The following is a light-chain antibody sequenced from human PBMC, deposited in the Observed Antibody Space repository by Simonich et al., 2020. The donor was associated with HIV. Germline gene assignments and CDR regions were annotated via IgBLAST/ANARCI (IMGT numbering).Light chain of an antibody. J-gene: IGKJ1*01. Sequence: DIVMTQSPDSLAVSLGERATINCKSSQSVLYSSNNKNYLALYQQKPGQPPKLLIYWASTRESGVPDRFSGSGSGTDVTLTISSLQAEDVAVYYCQQYYSTLWTFGQGTKVEIK. CDR1: QSVLYSSNNKNY. CDR2: WAS. V-gene: IGKV4-1*01. CDR3: QQYYSTLWT.